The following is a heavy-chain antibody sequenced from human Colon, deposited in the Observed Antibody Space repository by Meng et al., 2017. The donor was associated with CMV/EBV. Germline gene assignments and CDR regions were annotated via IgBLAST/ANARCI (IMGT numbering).Heavy chain of an antibody. CDR1: GLSINTCW. D-gene: IGHD2-2*01. J-gene: IGHJ4*02. Sequence: ASGLSINTCWMHWVRQAPGKGLEWVSHSNEHGTTVAYADSVKGRFTIYRDNAKNTVYLQMNDLRGEDTALYYCVRDPPGARADLDYWGQGTLVTVSS. V-gene: IGHV3-74*03. CDR3: VRDPPGARADLDY. CDR2: SNEHGTTV.